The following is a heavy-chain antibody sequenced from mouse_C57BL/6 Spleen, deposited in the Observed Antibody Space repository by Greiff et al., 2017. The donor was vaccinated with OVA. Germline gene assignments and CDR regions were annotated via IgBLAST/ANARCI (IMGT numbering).Heavy chain of an antibody. V-gene: IGHV14-2*01. CDR3: APITTVVDYYAMDD. CDR1: GFNIKDYY. D-gene: IGHD1-1*01. CDR2: IDPEDGET. J-gene: IGHJ4*01. Sequence: EVQLQQSGAELVKPGASVTLSCTASGFNIKDYYMHWVKQRTEQGLEWIGRIDPEDGETTYAPKFQGKATITADTSSNTAYLQLSSLTSEDTAVYYCAPITTVVDYYAMDDWGQGTSVTVAS.